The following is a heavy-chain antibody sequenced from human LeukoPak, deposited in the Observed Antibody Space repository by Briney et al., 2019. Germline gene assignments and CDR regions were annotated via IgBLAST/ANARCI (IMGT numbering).Heavy chain of an antibody. Sequence: SETLSLTCGVSGGSFSGCYWNWIRQPPGKGLKWIGEINHSGSTNYNPSLKSRVTISVDTSQKQFSLRLSSVTAADTAVYYCARGRYLTTGGGAAAGFLDYWGQGTLVTVSS. V-gene: IGHV4-34*01. CDR1: GGSFSGCY. CDR3: ARGRYLTTGGGAAAGFLDY. J-gene: IGHJ4*02. CDR2: INHSGST. D-gene: IGHD6-13*01.